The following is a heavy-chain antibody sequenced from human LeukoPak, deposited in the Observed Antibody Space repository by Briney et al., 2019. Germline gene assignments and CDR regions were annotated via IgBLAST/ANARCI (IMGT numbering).Heavy chain of an antibody. V-gene: IGHV4-61*02. CDR3: ASDLDYYGSSGYPRSCWFDP. Sequence: SQTLSLTCTVPGESLSRGSYYWRWIRQPAGKGLEWIGRIYTSESTKYNPSLKSRVNISVDTRKNQFSLKLSSVTAADTDVYSCASDLDYYGSSGYPRSCWFDPWGQGTLVTVSS. J-gene: IGHJ5*02. D-gene: IGHD3-22*01. CDR1: GESLSRGSYY. CDR2: IYTSEST.